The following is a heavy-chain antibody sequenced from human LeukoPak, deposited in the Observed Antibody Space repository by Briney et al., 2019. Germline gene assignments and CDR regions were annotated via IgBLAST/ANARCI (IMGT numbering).Heavy chain of an antibody. D-gene: IGHD1-26*01. Sequence: PRGSLRLSCTASGFTFSNAWMSWVRQAPGKGLEWIGRTRTKAHSYTTEYAASVKGRFTISRDDSKNSMYLQMNSLETEDTAVYYCARVLPGGSSARGVFDVWGQGTMVTVSS. CDR2: TRTKAHSYTT. CDR3: ARVLPGGSSARGVFDV. CDR1: GFTFSNAW. V-gene: IGHV3-72*01. J-gene: IGHJ3*01.